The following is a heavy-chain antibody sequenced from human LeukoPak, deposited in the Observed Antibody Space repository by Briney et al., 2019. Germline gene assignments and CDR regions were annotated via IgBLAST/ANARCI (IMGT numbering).Heavy chain of an antibody. D-gene: IGHD3-3*01. CDR1: GYTFTSYA. CDR3: ARDALYDFWSGENWFDP. J-gene: IGHJ5*02. V-gene: IGHV1-3*01. Sequence: ASVTVSFTASGYTFTSYAMHWVRQAPGQRLEWMGWINAGNGNTKYSQKFQGRVTITRDTSASTAYMELSSLRSEDTAVYYCARDALYDFWSGENWFDPWGQGTLVTVSS. CDR2: INAGNGNT.